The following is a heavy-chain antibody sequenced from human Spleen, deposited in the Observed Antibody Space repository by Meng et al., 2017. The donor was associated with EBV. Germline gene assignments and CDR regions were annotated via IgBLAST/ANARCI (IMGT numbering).Heavy chain of an antibody. J-gene: IGHJ4*02. D-gene: IGHD3-16*01. CDR1: GGSISSSNYY. Sequence: QQESGPGLVKPSEPLSLICTVSGGSISSSNYYWNWIRQPPGKGLEWIGSIDHSGNSDYNPSLKSRVTMSVDTSKNQVSLRLSSVTAADTAVYFCARDIRPLGDFGLWGQGTLVTVSS. CDR2: IDHSGNS. V-gene: IGHV4-61*01. CDR3: ARDIRPLGDFGL.